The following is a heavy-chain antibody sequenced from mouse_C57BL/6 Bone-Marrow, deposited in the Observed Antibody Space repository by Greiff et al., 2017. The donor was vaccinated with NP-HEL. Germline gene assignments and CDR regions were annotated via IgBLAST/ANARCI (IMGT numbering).Heavy chain of an antibody. CDR3: VRQGYDGYYLDY. D-gene: IGHD2-3*01. CDR1: GFSFNTYA. V-gene: IGHV10-1*01. J-gene: IGHJ2*01. CDR2: IRSKSNNYAT. Sequence: DVKLVESGGGLVQPKGSLKLSCAASGFSFNTYAMNWVRQAPGKGLEWVARIRSKSNNYATYYADSLKDRFTISRDDSESMLYLQMNNLKTEDTARYYGVRQGYDGYYLDYWGQGTTLTVSS.